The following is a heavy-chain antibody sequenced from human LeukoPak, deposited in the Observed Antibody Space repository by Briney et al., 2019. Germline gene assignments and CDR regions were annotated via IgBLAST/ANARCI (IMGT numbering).Heavy chain of an antibody. CDR1: GFTFSSYS. Sequence: SGGSLRLSCAASGFTFSSYSMNWVRQAPGKGLEWVSSISSSSYIYYADSVKGRFTISRDNAKNSLYLQMNSLRAEDTAVYYCARVVKGALYFDYWGQGTLVTVSS. J-gene: IGHJ4*02. CDR2: ISSSSYI. V-gene: IGHV3-21*01. CDR3: ARVVKGALYFDY. D-gene: IGHD3-10*01.